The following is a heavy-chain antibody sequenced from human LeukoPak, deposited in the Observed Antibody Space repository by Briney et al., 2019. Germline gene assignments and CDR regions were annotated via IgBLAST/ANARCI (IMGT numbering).Heavy chain of an antibody. J-gene: IGHJ6*02. V-gene: IGHV1-8*01. Sequence: GASVKVSRTASGYTFTSFDINWVRQATGQGLEWMGWMNPNSGNTGYAQKFQGRVTMTRNTSISTAYMELSSLRSEDTAVYYCARTGDSSGPYYYYGMDVWGQGTTVTVSS. CDR3: ARTGDSSGPYYYYGMDV. CDR2: MNPNSGNT. CDR1: GYTFTSFD. D-gene: IGHD3-22*01.